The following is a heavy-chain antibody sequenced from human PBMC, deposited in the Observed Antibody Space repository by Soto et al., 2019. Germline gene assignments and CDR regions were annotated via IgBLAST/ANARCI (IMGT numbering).Heavy chain of an antibody. CDR1: GYTFTSYA. CDR3: ARDDQIVVVPAAIGFGWFDP. D-gene: IGHD2-2*01. J-gene: IGHJ5*02. V-gene: IGHV1-3*01. Sequence: ASVKVSCKASGYTFTSYAMHWVRQAPGQRLEWMGWINAGNGNTKYSQKFQGRVTITRDTSASTAYMELSSLRSEDTAVYYCARDDQIVVVPAAIGFGWFDPWGQGTLVTVS. CDR2: INAGNGNT.